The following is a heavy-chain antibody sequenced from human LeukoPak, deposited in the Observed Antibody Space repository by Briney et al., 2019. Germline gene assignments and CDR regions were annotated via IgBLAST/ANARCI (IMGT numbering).Heavy chain of an antibody. D-gene: IGHD3-22*01. V-gene: IGHV1-2*02. Sequence: VASVKVSCKASGYTFTGYYMHWVRQAPGQGLEWMGWINPNSGGTNYAQKFQGRVTMTRDTSISTAYMELSSLRSEDTAVYYCARSVIRGRYYDSSGYYFWAFDIWGQGTMVTVSS. CDR2: INPNSGGT. CDR3: ARSVIRGRYYDSSGYYFWAFDI. J-gene: IGHJ3*02. CDR1: GYTFTGYY.